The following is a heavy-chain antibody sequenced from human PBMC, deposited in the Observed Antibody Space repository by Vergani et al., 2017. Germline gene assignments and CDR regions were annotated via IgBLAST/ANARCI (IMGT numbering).Heavy chain of an antibody. J-gene: IGHJ6*02. D-gene: IGHD2-21*02. CDR3: AXDNDLGTRSSYYYYGMDV. CDR2: ISYDGSNK. CDR1: GFTFSSYA. Sequence: QVQLVESGGGVVQPGRSLRLSCAASGFTFSSYAMHWVRQAPAKGLEWVAVISYDGSNKYYSDSVKGRCTISGDNSKNTLYLQMNSLRAEDTAVYYCAXDNDLGTRSSYYYYGMDVWGQGTTVTVSS. V-gene: IGHV3-30-3*01.